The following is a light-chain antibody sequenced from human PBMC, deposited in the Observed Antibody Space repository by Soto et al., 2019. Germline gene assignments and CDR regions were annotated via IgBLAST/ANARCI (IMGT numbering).Light chain of an antibody. J-gene: IGKJ1*01. V-gene: IGKV1-5*03. CDR2: KAS. CDR1: QNIYTW. CDR3: QQYNTFWT. Sequence: IQMTQSPSTLSASVGDRVTITCRASQNIYTWLAWYQQKPGKAPKLLIYKASSLESGVPSRFSGSGSGTEFTLTISSLQPDDFAPYYCQQYNTFWTFGQGTKVGIK.